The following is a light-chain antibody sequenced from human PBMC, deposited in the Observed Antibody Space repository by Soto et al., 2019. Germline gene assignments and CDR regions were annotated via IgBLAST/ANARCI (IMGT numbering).Light chain of an antibody. CDR2: EVS. CDR3: SSHAGSSNFWV. V-gene: IGLV2-8*01. Sequence: QSALTQPPSASGSPGQSVTISCTGTSSDIGDYNYVSWYQQHPGKAPKLMIYEVSKRPSGVPDRFSGSKSGNTASLTVSGLQAEDEADYYCSSHAGSSNFWVFGGGTKLTVL. CDR1: SSDIGDYNY. J-gene: IGLJ3*02.